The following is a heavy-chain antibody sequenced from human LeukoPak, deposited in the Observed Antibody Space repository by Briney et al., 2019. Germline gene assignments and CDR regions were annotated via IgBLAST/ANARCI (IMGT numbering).Heavy chain of an antibody. V-gene: IGHV4-34*01. CDR2: INHSGST. J-gene: IGHJ6*03. Sequence: SETLSLTCAVYGGSFSGYYWSWIRQPPGKGLEWIGEINHSGSTNYNPSLKSRVTISVDTSKNQFSLKLSSVTAADTAVYYCARRDWYIVVVPAATDYYYYYMDVWGKGTTVTVSS. CDR1: GGSFSGYY. D-gene: IGHD2-2*01. CDR3: ARRDWYIVVVPAATDYYYYYMDV.